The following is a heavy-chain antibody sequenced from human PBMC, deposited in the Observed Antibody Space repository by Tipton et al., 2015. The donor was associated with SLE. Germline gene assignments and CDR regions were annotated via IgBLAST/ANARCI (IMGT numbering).Heavy chain of an antibody. V-gene: IGHV4-34*01. CDR1: GGSFSGYY. J-gene: IGHJ4*02. D-gene: IGHD1-26*01. CDR3: TRGVGARGSNLDY. CDR2: INHSGTT. Sequence: TLSLTCAVYGGSFSGYYWSWIRQPPGKGLEWIGEINHSGTTYYNPSLKSRVTISADTSKNQFSLKLSSVTAADTAVYYCTRGVGARGSNLDYWGQGSLVTVSS.